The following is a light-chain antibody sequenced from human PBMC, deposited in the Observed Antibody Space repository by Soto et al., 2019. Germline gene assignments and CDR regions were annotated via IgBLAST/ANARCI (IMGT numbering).Light chain of an antibody. J-gene: IGLJ2*01. CDR2: EAS. CDR3: SSYGGSNTVV. Sequence: QSVLTQPPSASGSPGQSVTISCTGSSSDVGGYNYVSWYQQHPGKAPKLMIYEASKRPSGVPDRLSGSKSGNPASRTVSGLQDEDEADYYCSSYGGSNTVVFGGGTKLTVL. V-gene: IGLV2-8*01. CDR1: SSDVGGYNY.